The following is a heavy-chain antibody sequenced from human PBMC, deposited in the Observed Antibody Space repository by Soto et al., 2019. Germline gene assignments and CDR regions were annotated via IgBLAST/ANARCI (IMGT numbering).Heavy chain of an antibody. V-gene: IGHV3-23*01. CDR3: AIPPGVVVAAGDY. Sequence: GGSLRLSCAASGFTFSSYAMSWVRQAPGKGLEWVSAISGSGGSTYYADSVKGRFTISRDNSKNTLYLQMNSLRAEDTAVYYCAIPPGVVVAAGDYWGQGTLVTVSS. CDR2: ISGSGGST. CDR1: GFTFSSYA. J-gene: IGHJ4*02. D-gene: IGHD2-15*01.